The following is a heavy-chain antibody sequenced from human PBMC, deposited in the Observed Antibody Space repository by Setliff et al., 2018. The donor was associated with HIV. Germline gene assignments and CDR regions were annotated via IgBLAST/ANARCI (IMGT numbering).Heavy chain of an antibody. D-gene: IGHD3-3*01. CDR2: IYYSGST. CDR3: AGFSYNFWVYRFDH. CDR1: GGSINNDIYF. Sequence: SETLSLTCSVSGGSINNDIYFWSWTRQHPGKGLEWIGYIYYSGSTYYNPSLKSRVTMSIDTSTQQFFLNVTSVTAADTAVYYCAGFSYNFWVYRFDHWGQGALVTVSS. J-gene: IGHJ4*02. V-gene: IGHV4-31*03.